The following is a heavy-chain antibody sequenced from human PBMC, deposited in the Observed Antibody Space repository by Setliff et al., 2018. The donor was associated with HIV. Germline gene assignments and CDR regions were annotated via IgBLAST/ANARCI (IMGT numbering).Heavy chain of an antibody. CDR3: ARERASGKPPLLNWYFDL. CDR2: INADSGNT. CDR1: GSTFSSYA. D-gene: IGHD5-12*01. J-gene: IGHJ2*01. V-gene: IGHV1-3*01. Sequence: ASVKVSCKASGSTFSSYAFHWVRQAPGQRLEWMGWINADSGNTKYSQKFQGRITISRDTSASTAYMELRSLGSEDTAVYFCARERASGKPPLLNWYFDLWGRGTLVTVSS.